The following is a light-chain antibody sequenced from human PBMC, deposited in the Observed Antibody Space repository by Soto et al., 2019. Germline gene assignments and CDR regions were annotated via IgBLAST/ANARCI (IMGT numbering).Light chain of an antibody. V-gene: IGKV3-11*01. Sequence: EVGLTPSPVNLSLSPGERTTLSCRATQSFRGLLAWYQQKPGQAPRLLIYDAYNRATGIPPRFSGSGSGTDFTLTISSLEPEDSAVYYCQQRHMWPITFGQGTRLEIK. CDR3: QQRHMWPIT. CDR1: QSFRGL. J-gene: IGKJ5*01. CDR2: DAY.